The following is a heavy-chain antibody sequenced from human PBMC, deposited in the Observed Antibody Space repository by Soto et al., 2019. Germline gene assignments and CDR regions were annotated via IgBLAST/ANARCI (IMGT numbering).Heavy chain of an antibody. CDR1: GGTFSSYA. V-gene: IGHV1-69*13. D-gene: IGHD2-15*01. CDR3: AREVAIHHYFDY. CDR2: IIPIFGTA. J-gene: IGHJ4*02. Sequence: SVKVSCKASGGTFSSYAISWVRQAPGQGLEWMGGIIPIFGTANYAQKFQGRVTITADESTSTAYMELSSLRSEDAAVYYCAREVAIHHYFDYWGQGTLVTVSS.